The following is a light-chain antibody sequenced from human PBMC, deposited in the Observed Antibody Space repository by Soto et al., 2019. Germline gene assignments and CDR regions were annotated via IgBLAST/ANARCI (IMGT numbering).Light chain of an antibody. V-gene: IGKV1-39*01. CDR3: QQSFSPPWT. J-gene: IGKJ1*01. CDR1: QFISNY. Sequence: DIQMTQSPSSLSVSVGDRVTITCRASQFISNYLNWYQQRSGNAPTLLIFAESTLRSGVPSRFSGSGSGTDFTLTISSLQPEDFATYFCQQSFSPPWTFGQGTKVDIK. CDR2: AES.